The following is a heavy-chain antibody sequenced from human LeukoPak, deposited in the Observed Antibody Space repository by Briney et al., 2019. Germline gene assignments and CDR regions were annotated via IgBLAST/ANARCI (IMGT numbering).Heavy chain of an antibody. J-gene: IGHJ4*02. CDR1: GLTFSSYA. CDR2: ISGLGGST. V-gene: IGHV3-23*01. CDR3: AGDVEARISAAGTFDY. Sequence: GGSLRLSCAASGLTFSSYAMSWVRQAPGKGLEWVSVISGLGGSTYYADSVKGRFAISRDNSKNTLWLQMNSLRADDTAIYYCAGDVEARISAAGTFDYWGQGSLVTVSS. D-gene: IGHD6-13*01.